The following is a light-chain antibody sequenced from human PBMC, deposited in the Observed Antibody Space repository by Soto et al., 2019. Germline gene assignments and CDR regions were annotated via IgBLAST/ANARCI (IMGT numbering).Light chain of an antibody. CDR2: GAS. CDR3: QQYASSPPT. Sequence: EMVLTQSPGTLFLSPGERATLSCRASQIFSSSYLAWYQQIPGQAPRLLIYGASSRATGIPDRFSGSGSGTDFTLTISRLEPEDFAVFYCQQYASSPPTFGQGTKVEIK. CDR1: QIFSSSY. V-gene: IGKV3-20*01. J-gene: IGKJ1*01.